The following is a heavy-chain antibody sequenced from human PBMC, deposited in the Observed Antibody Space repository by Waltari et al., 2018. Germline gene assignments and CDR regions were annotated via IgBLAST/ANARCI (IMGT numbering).Heavy chain of an antibody. CDR1: GYTFTDYY. CDR3: ATDPPRTGYDFWSGYPPEGY. J-gene: IGHJ4*02. CDR2: VDPEDGET. Sequence: EVQLVQSGAEVKKPGATVKISCQASGYTFTDYYMPWVQQAPGKGLEWMGRVDPEDGETIYAEKFQGRVTITADTSTDTAYMELSSLRSEDTAVYYCATDPPRTGYDFWSGYPPEGYWGQGTLVTVSS. D-gene: IGHD3-3*01. V-gene: IGHV1-69-2*01.